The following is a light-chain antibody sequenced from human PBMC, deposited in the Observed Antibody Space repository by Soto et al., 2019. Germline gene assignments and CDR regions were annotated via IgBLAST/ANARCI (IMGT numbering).Light chain of an antibody. CDR2: KAS. Sequence: DIQMTQSPSTLSASVRDRVTITCRASQTINSWLAWYQQRTGKAPRLLIYKASTLESGVPSRFSGSGSGTEFTLTIGPLQPDDVATYYFQQDDSIPYTFGQGTKLDIK. CDR3: QQDDSIPYT. CDR1: QTINSW. V-gene: IGKV1-5*03. J-gene: IGKJ2*01.